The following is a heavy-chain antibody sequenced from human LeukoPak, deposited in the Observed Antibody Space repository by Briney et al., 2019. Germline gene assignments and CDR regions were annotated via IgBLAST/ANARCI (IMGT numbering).Heavy chain of an antibody. J-gene: IGHJ4*02. Sequence: GASVKVSCKASGYTFTSYGISWVRRAPGQGLEWMGWISAYNGNTNYAQKLQGRVTMTTDTSTSTAYMELRSLRSDDTAVYYCARAGAYYGSGSYSNWGQGTLVTVSS. CDR2: ISAYNGNT. D-gene: IGHD3-10*01. V-gene: IGHV1-18*01. CDR3: ARAGAYYGSGSYSN. CDR1: GYTFTSYG.